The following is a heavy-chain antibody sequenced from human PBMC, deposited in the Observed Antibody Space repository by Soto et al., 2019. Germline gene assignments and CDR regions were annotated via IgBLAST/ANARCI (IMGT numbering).Heavy chain of an antibody. D-gene: IGHD6-13*01. CDR2: IVPTYRTA. CDR3: VRDSGAKLSSS. V-gene: IGHV1-69*13. CDR1: GGTFSSYR. Sequence: SVKVSCKASGGTFSSYRINWVRQSPGQGLEWVGGIVPTYRTADYAQKFQGRVTITADESARTSYMELRSLTSQDTAVYYCVRDSGAKLSSSWGQGTLVTVSS. J-gene: IGHJ4*02.